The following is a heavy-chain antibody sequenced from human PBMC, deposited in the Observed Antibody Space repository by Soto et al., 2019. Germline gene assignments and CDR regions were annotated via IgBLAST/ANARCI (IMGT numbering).Heavy chain of an antibody. D-gene: IGHD3-22*01. CDR1: GFTFRTFG. V-gene: IGHV3-30*03. CDR3: ARDFNDLGYFY. Sequence: QVQLEESGGGVVQPGRSLRLSCAASGFTFRTFGMHWVRQAPGKGLEWVALISNDGQTEFYADSVKGRFTISRDNSKSTLHLQMNSLRDEDTAVYYCARDFNDLGYFYWGQGILVTVSS. J-gene: IGHJ4*02. CDR2: ISNDGQTE.